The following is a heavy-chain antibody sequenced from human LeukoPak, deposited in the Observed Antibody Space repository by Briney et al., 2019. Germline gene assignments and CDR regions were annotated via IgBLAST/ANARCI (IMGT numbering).Heavy chain of an antibody. CDR2: INHSGST. D-gene: IGHD3-3*01. Sequence: PSETLSLTCAVYGGSFSGYYWSWIRQPPGKGLEWIGEINHSGSTNYNPSLKSRVTISVDTSKNQFSLKLSSVTAADTAVYYCARSFGVVYYYYYGMDVWGQGTTVTVSS. CDR1: GGSFSGYY. V-gene: IGHV4-34*01. CDR3: ARSFGVVYYYYYGMDV. J-gene: IGHJ6*02.